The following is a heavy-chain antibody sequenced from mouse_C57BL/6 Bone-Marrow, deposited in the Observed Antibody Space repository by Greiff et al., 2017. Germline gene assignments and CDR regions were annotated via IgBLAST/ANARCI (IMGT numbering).Heavy chain of an antibody. CDR2: ISDGGSYT. D-gene: IGHD4-1*01. Sequence: EVQLVESGGGLVKPGGSLKLSCAASGFTFSSYAMSWVRQTPEKRLEWVATISDGGSYTYYPDNVKGRFTISRDNAKNNLYLQMSHLKSEDTAMDYCARDWEGFAYGGQGTLVTGSA. CDR3: ARDWEGFAY. J-gene: IGHJ3*01. V-gene: IGHV5-4*01. CDR1: GFTFSSYA.